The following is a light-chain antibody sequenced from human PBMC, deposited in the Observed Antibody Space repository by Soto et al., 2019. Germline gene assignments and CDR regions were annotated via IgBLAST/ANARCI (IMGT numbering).Light chain of an antibody. CDR3: QQYYSTPPT. CDR2: WAS. Sequence: DIVMTQSPDSLAVSLGERATINCKSSQYVLYSSNNKNYLAWYQQKPGQPPKLLIYWASTRESGVPDRFSGSGSGTDFTLTISSLQAEDVAVYYCQQYYSTPPTFGQGTKVEIK. V-gene: IGKV4-1*01. J-gene: IGKJ1*01. CDR1: QYVLYSSNNKNY.